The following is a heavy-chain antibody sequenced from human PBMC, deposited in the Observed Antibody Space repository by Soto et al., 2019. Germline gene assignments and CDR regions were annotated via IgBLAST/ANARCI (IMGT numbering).Heavy chain of an antibody. J-gene: IGHJ6*02. CDR3: ARGEWIQLWLSRSYGMDV. D-gene: IGHD5-18*01. CDR2: INPSGGST. Sequence: ASVKVSCKASGYTFTSYYMHWVRQAPGQGLEWMGIINPSGGSTSYAQKFQGRVTMTRDTSTSTVYMELSSLRSEDTAVYYCARGEWIQLWLSRSYGMDVCGQGPTVTVYS. CDR1: GYTFTSYY. V-gene: IGHV1-46*01.